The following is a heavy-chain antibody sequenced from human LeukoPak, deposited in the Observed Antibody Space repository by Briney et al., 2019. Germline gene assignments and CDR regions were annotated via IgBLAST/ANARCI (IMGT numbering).Heavy chain of an antibody. CDR1: GFAFSSHT. CDR3: ARDGTDWLRYFDF. V-gene: IGHV3-21*01. J-gene: IGHJ4*02. CDR2: ISTSGDYK. Sequence: PGGSLRLSCAASGFAFSSHTMHWVRQAPGKGLEWVSCISTSGDYKYYGDSVKGRFTISRDTAKNSLYLQMNSLRAEDTAVYYCARDGTDWLRYFDFWGQGTLVTVSS. D-gene: IGHD5-12*01.